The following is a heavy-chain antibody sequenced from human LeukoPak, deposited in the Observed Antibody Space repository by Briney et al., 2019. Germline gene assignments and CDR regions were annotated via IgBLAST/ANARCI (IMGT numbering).Heavy chain of an antibody. CDR2: ISSSSSYI. V-gene: IGHV3-21*01. CDR1: GFTFSSYS. J-gene: IGHJ4*02. D-gene: IGHD6-13*01. Sequence: GGSLRLSCAASGFTFSSYSMNWVRQAPGKGLEWVSSISSSSSYIYYADSVKGRFTISRDNAKNSLYLQINSLRAEDAAVYYCARDLAAAGRPDYWGQGTLVTVSS. CDR3: ARDLAAAGRPDY.